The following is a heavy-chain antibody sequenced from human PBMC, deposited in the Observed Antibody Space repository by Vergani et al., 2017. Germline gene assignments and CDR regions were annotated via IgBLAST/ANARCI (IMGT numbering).Heavy chain of an antibody. D-gene: IGHD2-2*01. V-gene: IGHV1-46*01. Sequence: QVQLVQSGAEVKKPGASVKVSCKASGYTFTSYYMHWVRQAPGQGLEWMGIINPSGGSTSYAQKFQGRVTITRDTSTSTVYMELSSLRSEDTAVYYCARDSRYCSSTSCYVGRDWFDPWDQGTLVTVSS. CDR2: INPSGGST. CDR1: GYTFTSYY. CDR3: ARDSRYCSSTSCYVGRDWFDP. J-gene: IGHJ5*02.